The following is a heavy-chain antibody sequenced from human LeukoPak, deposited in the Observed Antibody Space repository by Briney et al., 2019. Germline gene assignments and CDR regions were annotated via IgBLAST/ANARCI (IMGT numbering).Heavy chain of an antibody. V-gene: IGHV1-2*02. Sequence: GASVKLSCKSSGYTFTDYYMHWVRQAPGQGLEWMGWVNPKSGGTNYAQKFQGRVTMTRDTSISTAYMELSRLTSDDTAVYYCARVTTGTYYDYWGQGTLVTVSS. CDR3: ARVTTGTYYDY. CDR2: VNPKSGGT. CDR1: GYTFTDYY. D-gene: IGHD3-22*01. J-gene: IGHJ4*02.